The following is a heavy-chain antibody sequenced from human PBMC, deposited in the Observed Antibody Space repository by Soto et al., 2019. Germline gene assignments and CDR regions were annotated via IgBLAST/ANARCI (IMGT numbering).Heavy chain of an antibody. Sequence: ASVKVSCKASGYTFTSYGISWVRQAPGEGLEWMGWISGYNGNTNYAEKVQDRVTMITDTSTTTAYMELRSLRSDDTAIYYCARGYEFWSGYSNFDYWGQGTQVTVSS. D-gene: IGHD3-3*01. CDR2: ISGYNGNT. J-gene: IGHJ4*02. CDR3: ARGYEFWSGYSNFDY. CDR1: GYTFTSYG. V-gene: IGHV1-18*01.